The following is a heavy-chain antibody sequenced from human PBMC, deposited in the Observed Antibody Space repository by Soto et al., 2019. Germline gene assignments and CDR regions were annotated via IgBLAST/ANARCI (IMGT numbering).Heavy chain of an antibody. J-gene: IGHJ3*02. CDR3: ARDRGPDIAAAWYAFDI. V-gene: IGHV3-33*08. CDR1: GFTFSASS. D-gene: IGHD6-13*01. CDR2: IWYDGSNK. Sequence: GGSLRLSSAAAGFTFSASSMNWVRQAPGKGLEGVAVIWYDGSNKYYADSVKGRFTISRDNSKNTLYLQMNSRRAEDTAVYYCARDRGPDIAAAWYAFDIWGQGTMVTVSS.